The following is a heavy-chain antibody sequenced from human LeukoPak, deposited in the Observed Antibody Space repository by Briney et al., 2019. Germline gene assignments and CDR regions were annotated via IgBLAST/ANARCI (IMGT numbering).Heavy chain of an antibody. CDR3: AKAPVTTCRGAYCYPFDY. D-gene: IGHD2-21*01. J-gene: IGHJ4*02. CDR2: SDSGNT. CDR1: EFSVGSNY. Sequence: GGSLRLSCAASEFSVGSNYMTWVRQAPGKGLEWVSASDSGNTYHADSVKGRFTISRDSSKNTLFLQMNRLRPEDAAVYYCAKAPVTTCRGAYCYPFDYWGQGTLVTVSS. V-gene: IGHV3-53*01.